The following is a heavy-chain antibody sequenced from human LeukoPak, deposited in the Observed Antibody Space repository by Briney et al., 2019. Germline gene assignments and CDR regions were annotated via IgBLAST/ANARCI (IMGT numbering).Heavy chain of an antibody. J-gene: IGHJ6*02. Sequence: ASVKVSCKASGYTFTSYDINWVRQATGQGLGWMGWMNPNSGNTGYAQKFQGRVTMTRNTSISTAYMELSSLRSEDTAVYYCARVKSIPDYDYGMDVWGQGTTVTVSS. V-gene: IGHV1-8*01. CDR3: ARVKSIPDYDYGMDV. CDR2: MNPNSGNT. CDR1: GYTFTSYD.